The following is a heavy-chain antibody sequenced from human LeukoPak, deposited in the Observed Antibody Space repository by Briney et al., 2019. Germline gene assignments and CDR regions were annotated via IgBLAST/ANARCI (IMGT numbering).Heavy chain of an antibody. CDR1: GGSINSFSDY. CDR2: VKYSGST. V-gene: IGHV4-39*01. D-gene: IGHD6-13*01. J-gene: IGHJ5*02. CDR3: ARPTSSWYNWFDP. Sequence: KPSETLSLTCTVSGGSINSFSDYWGWIRQPPGKGLEWIGSVKYSGSTNYNPSLKSRVTISVDTSKNQFSLRLNSVTAADTAVYYCARPTSSWYNWFDPWGQETLVIVSS.